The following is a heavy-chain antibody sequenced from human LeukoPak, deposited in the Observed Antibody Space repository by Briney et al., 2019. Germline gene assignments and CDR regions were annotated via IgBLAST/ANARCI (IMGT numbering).Heavy chain of an antibody. CDR2: ISYDGSNK. CDR3: AKLAYGETTSDY. Sequence: GGSLRLSCAASGFTFSSYGMHWVRQAPGKGLEWVAVISYDGSNKYYADSVKGRFTISRDNSKNTLYLQTNSLRAGDTAVYYCAKLAYGETTSDYWGQGTLVTVSS. CDR1: GFTFSSYG. V-gene: IGHV3-30*18. J-gene: IGHJ4*02. D-gene: IGHD4-17*01.